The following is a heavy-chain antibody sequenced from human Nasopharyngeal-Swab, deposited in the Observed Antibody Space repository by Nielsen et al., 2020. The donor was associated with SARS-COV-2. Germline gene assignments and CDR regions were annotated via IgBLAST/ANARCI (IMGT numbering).Heavy chain of an antibody. CDR3: ARDRRLAYCGGDCSSYWYFDL. CDR2: IYYSGST. CDR1: GGSISSSSYY. V-gene: IGHV4-39*07. Sequence: SETLSLTCTVSGGSISSSSYYWGWIRQPPGKGLEWIGSIYYSGSTNYNPSLKSRVTISVDTSKNQFSLKLSSVTAADTAVYYCARDRRLAYCGGDCSSYWYFDLWGRGTLVTVSS. J-gene: IGHJ2*01. D-gene: IGHD2-21*02.